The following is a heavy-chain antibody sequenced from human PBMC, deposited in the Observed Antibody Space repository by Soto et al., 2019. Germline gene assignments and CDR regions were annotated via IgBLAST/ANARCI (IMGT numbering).Heavy chain of an antibody. CDR2: IVVGSGNT. D-gene: IGHD5-12*01. V-gene: IGHV1-58*01. CDR1: GFTFTSSA. Sequence: QMQLVQSGPEVKKPGTSVKVSCKASGFTFTSSAVQWVRQARGQRLEWIGWIVVGSGNTNYAQKFQERVTITRDMSTSTAYMELSSLRSEDTAVYYCAASTYSGYDFDAFDIWGQGTMVTVSS. CDR3: AASTYSGYDFDAFDI. J-gene: IGHJ3*02.